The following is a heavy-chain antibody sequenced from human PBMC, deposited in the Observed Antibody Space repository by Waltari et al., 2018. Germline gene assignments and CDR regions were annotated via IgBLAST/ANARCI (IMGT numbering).Heavy chain of an antibody. CDR1: GFTFSRYA. CDR2: ISYDGSNK. V-gene: IGHV3-30-3*01. J-gene: IGHJ4*02. Sequence: QVQLVESGGGVVQPGRSLRLSCAASGFTFSRYAVHCVRQAPGKGLEWVAVISYDGSNKYYADSVKGRFTISRDNSKNTLYLQMNSLRAEDTAVYYCARQKQLVRGYFDYWGQGTLVTVSS. CDR3: ARQKQLVRGYFDY. D-gene: IGHD6-6*01.